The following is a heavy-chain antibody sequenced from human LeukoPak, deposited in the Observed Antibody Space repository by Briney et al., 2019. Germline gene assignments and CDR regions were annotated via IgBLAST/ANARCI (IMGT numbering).Heavy chain of an antibody. CDR1: GFTFSNYN. V-gene: IGHV3-21*04. CDR2: ITISSNYI. CDR3: ARVRYSGYDFDY. J-gene: IGHJ4*02. D-gene: IGHD5-12*01. Sequence: GGSLRLSCAASGFTFSNYNMNWVRQAPGKGLEWVSSITISSNYIYYIESVKGRFTISRDNAKNSLYLQMNSLRAEDTAVYYCARVRYSGYDFDYWGQGTLVTVSS.